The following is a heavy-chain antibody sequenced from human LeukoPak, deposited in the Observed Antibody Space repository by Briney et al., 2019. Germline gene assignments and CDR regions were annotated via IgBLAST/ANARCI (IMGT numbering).Heavy chain of an antibody. CDR3: AKDSYCSGGSCYSDY. J-gene: IGHJ4*02. Sequence: GGSLTLSCAASGFTFSSYGMHWVRQAPGKGLEWVAVISYDGSNKYYADSVKGRFTISRDNSKNTLYLQMNSLRADDTAAYYFAKDSYCSGGSCYSDYWGQGTLVTVSS. CDR1: GFTFSSYG. CDR2: ISYDGSNK. V-gene: IGHV3-30*18. D-gene: IGHD2-15*01.